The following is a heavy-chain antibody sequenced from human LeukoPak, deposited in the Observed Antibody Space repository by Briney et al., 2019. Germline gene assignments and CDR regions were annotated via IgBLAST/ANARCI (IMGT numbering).Heavy chain of an antibody. CDR1: GFTFSSYS. V-gene: IGHV3-21*01. Sequence: GGSLRLSCAASGFTFSSYSMNWVRQAPGKGLEWVSSISSSSSYIYYADSVKGRFTISRDNAKNSLYLQMDSLRAEDTAVYYCARGWGHGAFDIWGQGTMVTVSS. CDR2: ISSSSSYI. D-gene: IGHD3-16*01. CDR3: ARGWGHGAFDI. J-gene: IGHJ3*02.